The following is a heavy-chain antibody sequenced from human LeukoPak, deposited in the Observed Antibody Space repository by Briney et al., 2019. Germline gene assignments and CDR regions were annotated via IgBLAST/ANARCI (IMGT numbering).Heavy chain of an antibody. CDR2: IYHSGST. Sequence: PSETLSLTCTVSGYSISSGYYLGWLRQPPGKGLEWIGSIYHSGSTYYNPSLKSRVTISIDTSKNQFSLRLSSVTAADTAVYYCARDWVTRNYYDNRGHSDAFDIWGQGTMVTVSS. D-gene: IGHD3-22*01. CDR3: ARDWVTRNYYDNRGHSDAFDI. V-gene: IGHV4-38-2*02. CDR1: GYSISSGYY. J-gene: IGHJ3*02.